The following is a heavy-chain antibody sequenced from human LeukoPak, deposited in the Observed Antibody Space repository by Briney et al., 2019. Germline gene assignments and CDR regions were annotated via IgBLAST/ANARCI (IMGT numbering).Heavy chain of an antibody. CDR1: GGSISSGGYY. CDR3: ASSKDHYCHY. Sequence: SETLSLTCTVSGGSISSGGYYWSWIRQHPGKGLEWIGYIYYSGSTYYNPSLKSRVTISVDTSKNQFSLKLSSVTAADTAVYYCASSKDHYCHYWGQGTLVTVSS. CDR2: IYYSGST. J-gene: IGHJ4*02. V-gene: IGHV4-31*03.